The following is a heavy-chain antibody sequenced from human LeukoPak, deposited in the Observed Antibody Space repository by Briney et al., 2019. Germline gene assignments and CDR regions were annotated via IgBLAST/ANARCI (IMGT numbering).Heavy chain of an antibody. CDR3: ARDEPTDSLDF. Sequence: PGGSLRLSCAASEFTFSSFWMSWVRQAPGKGLEWVANIKQDGSEKYYVDSVKGRFTISRDNAKNSLYLQMHSLRAEDTALYYCARDEPTDSLDFWDQGRMVTVSS. J-gene: IGHJ3*01. CDR2: IKQDGSEK. CDR1: EFTFSSFW. V-gene: IGHV3-7*01.